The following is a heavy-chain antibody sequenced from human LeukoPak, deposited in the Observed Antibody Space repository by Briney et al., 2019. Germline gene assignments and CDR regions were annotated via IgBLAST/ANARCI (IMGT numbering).Heavy chain of an antibody. J-gene: IGHJ4*02. CDR2: ISWNSGSI. Sequence: GGSLRLSCAASGFTFDDYAMHWVRQAPGKGLEWVSGISWNSGSIGYADSVKGRFTISRDNAKNSLYLQMNSLRAEDTALYYCAKDVYRRAAAGPFDYWGQGTLVTVSS. V-gene: IGHV3-9*01. CDR3: AKDVYRRAAAGPFDY. D-gene: IGHD6-13*01. CDR1: GFTFDDYA.